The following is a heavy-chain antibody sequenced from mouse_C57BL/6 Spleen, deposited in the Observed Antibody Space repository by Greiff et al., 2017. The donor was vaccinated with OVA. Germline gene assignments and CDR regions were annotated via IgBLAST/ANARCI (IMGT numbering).Heavy chain of an antibody. Sequence: QVQLQQPGAELVKPGASVKMSCKASGYTFTSYWITWVKQRPGQGLEWIGDIYPGSGCTNYNEKFKSKATLTVDTSSSTAYLQLSSLTAEDSMVYCCAGEEKTCPFAYWGQGTLVTVSA. J-gene: IGHJ3*01. V-gene: IGHV1-55*01. CDR1: GYTFTSYW. CDR2: IYPGSGCT. CDR3: AGEEKTCPFAY.